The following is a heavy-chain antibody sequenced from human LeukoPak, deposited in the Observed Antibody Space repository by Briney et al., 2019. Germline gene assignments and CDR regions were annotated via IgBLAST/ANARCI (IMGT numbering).Heavy chain of an antibody. Sequence: GGSLRRSCAASGFTFSNYARSWVRQAPGKGLEWGSAISGGGVVTNYADSVKGRFTISRDNSKNTLYLQMNSLRAEDTAVYPCAKEDTTGTLGYWGQGTLVTVSS. CDR1: GFTFSNYA. CDR3: AKEDTTGTLGY. V-gene: IGHV3-23*01. J-gene: IGHJ4*02. D-gene: IGHD1-1*01. CDR2: ISGGGVVT.